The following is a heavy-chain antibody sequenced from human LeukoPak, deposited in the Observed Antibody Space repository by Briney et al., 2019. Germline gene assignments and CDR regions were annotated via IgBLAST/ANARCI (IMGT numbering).Heavy chain of an antibody. D-gene: IGHD3-10*01. CDR1: GFTFSSYG. CDR3: AKDRASYYYGSGSLDY. V-gene: IGHV3-33*06. CDR2: IWYDGSNK. Sequence: GGSLRLSCAASGFTFSSYGMHWVRQAPGKGLEWVAVIWYDGSNKYYADSVKGRFTISRDNSKSTLYLQMNSLRAEDTAVYYCAKDRASYYYGSGSLDYWGQGTLVTVSS. J-gene: IGHJ4*02.